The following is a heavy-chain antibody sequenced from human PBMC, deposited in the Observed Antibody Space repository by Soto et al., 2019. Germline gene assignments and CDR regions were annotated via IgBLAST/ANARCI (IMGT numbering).Heavy chain of an antibody. CDR2: ISWNSGSI. Sequence: GGSLRLSCAASGFTFDDYAMHWVRQAPGKGLEWVSGISWNSGSIGYADSVKGRFTISRDNAKNSLYLQMNSLRAEDTALYYCAKDATYGDFLLFDYWGQGT. CDR1: GFTFDDYA. D-gene: IGHD4-17*01. V-gene: IGHV3-9*01. J-gene: IGHJ4*02. CDR3: AKDATYGDFLLFDY.